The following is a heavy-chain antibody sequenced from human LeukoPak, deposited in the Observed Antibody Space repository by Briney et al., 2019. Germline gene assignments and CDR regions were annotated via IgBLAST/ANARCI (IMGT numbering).Heavy chain of an antibody. Sequence: GASVKVSCKASGYTFTSYDINWVRQATGQGPEWMGWMNPNSGNTGYAQKFQGRVTMTRNTSISTAYMELSSLRSEDTAVYYCARGQVGSSGWYYYYYYGMDVWGQGTTVTVSS. CDR2: MNPNSGNT. CDR1: GYTFTSYD. V-gene: IGHV1-8*01. J-gene: IGHJ6*02. CDR3: ARGQVGSSGWYYYYYYGMDV. D-gene: IGHD6-19*01.